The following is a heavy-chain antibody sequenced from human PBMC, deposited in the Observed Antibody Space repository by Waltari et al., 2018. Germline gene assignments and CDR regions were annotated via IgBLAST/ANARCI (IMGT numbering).Heavy chain of an antibody. J-gene: IGHJ3*02. CDR3: ARGSSWYHLAFDI. CDR1: GFTFSSYG. D-gene: IGHD6-13*01. Sequence: QVQLVESGGGVVQPGRSLRLSCAASGFTFSSYGMHWVRQAPGKGLEWVAVIWYDGSNKYYAASVKGRFTISRDNSKNTLYLQMNSLRAEDTAVYYCARGSSWYHLAFDIWGQGTMVTVSS. CDR2: IWYDGSNK. V-gene: IGHV3-33*01.